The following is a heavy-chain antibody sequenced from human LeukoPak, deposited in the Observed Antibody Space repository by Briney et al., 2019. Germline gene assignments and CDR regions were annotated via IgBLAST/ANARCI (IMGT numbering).Heavy chain of an antibody. V-gene: IGHV3-43*01. J-gene: IGHJ6*03. CDR1: GFTFDDYT. Sequence: GGSLTLSCAASGFTFDDYTMHWVRQAPGKGLEWVSLISWDGGSTYYTDSGKGRFTLSRDTSKNSLYLQINSLRTEDTALYYCAKGGPYDILTGYYYYYMDVWGKGTTVTVSS. CDR3: AKGGPYDILTGYYYYYMDV. CDR2: ISWDGGST. D-gene: IGHD3-9*01.